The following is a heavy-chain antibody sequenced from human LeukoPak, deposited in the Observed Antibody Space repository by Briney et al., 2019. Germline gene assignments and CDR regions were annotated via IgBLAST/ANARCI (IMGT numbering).Heavy chain of an antibody. CDR2: IYSGGNT. Sequence: PSETLSLTCSVSDGSINSDTYYWGWIRQPPGKGLEWIASIYSGGNTFHNPSLKSQVTISLDTSKNQFSLKLTSVTAADTAVYYCARDQRSLFDVWGQGSLVTVSS. CDR3: ARDQRSLFDV. V-gene: IGHV4-39*07. D-gene: IGHD1-26*01. CDR1: DGSINSDTYY. J-gene: IGHJ4*02.